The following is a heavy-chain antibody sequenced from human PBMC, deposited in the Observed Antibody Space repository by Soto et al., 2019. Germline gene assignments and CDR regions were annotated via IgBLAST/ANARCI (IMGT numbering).Heavy chain of an antibody. CDR2: ISAYNGNT. CDR3: ARDLRIAVAGRPFDY. Sequence: ASVKVSCKASGYTFTSYGISWVRQAPGQGLEWMGWISAYNGNTNYAQKLQGRVAMTTDTSTSTAYMELRSLRSDDTAVYYCARDLRIAVAGRPFDYWGQGTLVTVS. V-gene: IGHV1-18*01. D-gene: IGHD6-19*01. CDR1: GYTFTSYG. J-gene: IGHJ4*02.